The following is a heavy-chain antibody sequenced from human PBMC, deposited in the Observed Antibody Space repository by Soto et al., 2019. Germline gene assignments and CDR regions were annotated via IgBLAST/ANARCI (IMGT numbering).Heavy chain of an antibody. CDR3: AKAGRLAGRNYYGAGSYGY. CDR1: GFTFSSYA. D-gene: IGHD3-10*01. J-gene: IGHJ4*02. Sequence: EVQLLESGGGLVQPGGSLRLSCAASGFTFSSYAMSWVRQAPGKGLDLVSAISGSGGSTYYADSVRGRFTISRDNSKNTLYLEMNSLRAEDTAVYYCAKAGRLAGRNYYGAGSYGYWGQGTLVTVAS. V-gene: IGHV3-23*01. CDR2: ISGSGGST.